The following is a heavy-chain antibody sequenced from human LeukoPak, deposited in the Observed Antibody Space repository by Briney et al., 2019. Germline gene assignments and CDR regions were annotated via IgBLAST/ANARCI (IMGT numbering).Heavy chain of an antibody. CDR1: GYTFTSYD. D-gene: IGHD6-13*01. CDR3: ASLHSSSWYSWGYYYYGMDV. J-gene: IGHJ6*02. V-gene: IGHV1-8*01. CDR2: MNPNSGNT. Sequence: ASVKVSCKASGYTFTSYDINWVRQATGQGLEWMGWMNPNSGNTGYAQKFQGRVTMTRNTSISTAYMELSSLRSEDTAVYYCASLHSSSWYSWGYYYYGMDVWGQGTTVTVSS.